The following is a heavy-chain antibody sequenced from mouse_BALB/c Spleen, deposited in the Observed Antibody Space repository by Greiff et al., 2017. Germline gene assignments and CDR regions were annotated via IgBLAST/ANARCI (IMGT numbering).Heavy chain of an antibody. CDR3: ARSLLRLPYYIDY. CDR2: INPYNDGT. V-gene: IGHV1-14*01. D-gene: IGHD1-2*01. J-gene: IGHJ2*01. CDR1: GYTFTSFV. Sequence: VQLKESGPELVKPGASVKMSCKASGYTFTSFVMHWVKQKPGQGLEWIGYINPYNDGTKYNEKFKGKATLTSDKSSSTAYMELSSLTSEDSAVYYCARSLLRLPYYIDYWGQGTTLTVSS.